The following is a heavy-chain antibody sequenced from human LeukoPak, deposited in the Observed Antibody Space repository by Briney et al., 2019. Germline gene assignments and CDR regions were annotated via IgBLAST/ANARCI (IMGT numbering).Heavy chain of an antibody. J-gene: IGHJ5*02. D-gene: IGHD1-1*01. V-gene: IGHV4-34*01. CDR2: INHSGST. Sequence: SETLSLTCAVYGGSFSGYYWSWIRQPPGKGLEWVGEINHSGSTNYNPSLKSRVTISVDTSKNQFSLKLSSVTAADTAVYYCARGFLTSPHSWFDPWGQGTLVTVSS. CDR3: ARGFLTSPHSWFDP. CDR1: GGSFSGYY.